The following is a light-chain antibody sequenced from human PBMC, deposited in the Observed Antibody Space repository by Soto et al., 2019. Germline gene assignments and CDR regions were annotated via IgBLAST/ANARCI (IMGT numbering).Light chain of an antibody. V-gene: IGLV1-44*01. Sequence: QAVVTQPPSASGTPGQRVTLSCSGSSSNIGGNTVNWYQQLPGTAPKLLIYSNNQRPSGVPDRFSGSKSGTSASLAISGLQAEDEADYYCAAWDDTLTGVVFGGGTKLTVL. CDR2: SNN. J-gene: IGLJ2*01. CDR3: AAWDDTLTGVV. CDR1: SSNIGGNT.